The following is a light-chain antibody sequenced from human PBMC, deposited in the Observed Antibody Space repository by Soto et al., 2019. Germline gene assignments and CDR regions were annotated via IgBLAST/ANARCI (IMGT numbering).Light chain of an antibody. J-gene: IGLJ3*02. V-gene: IGLV2-14*01. CDR3: SSYSSSSTLV. CDR2: EVS. CDR1: SSDIGDHNY. Sequence: QSALTQPASVSGSPGQSITISCTGTSSDIGDHNYVSWYQQHPGKAPKVIIYEVSNRPSGVSNRFSGSKSGNTASLTISGLQPEGEAHYYCSSYSSSSTLVFGGGTKLTVL.